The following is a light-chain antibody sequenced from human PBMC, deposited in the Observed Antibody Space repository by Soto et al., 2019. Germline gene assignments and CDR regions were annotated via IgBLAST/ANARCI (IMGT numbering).Light chain of an antibody. Sequence: EIVLTQSPGTLSLSPGEGATLSCRASQSVSSTYLAWYQQKPGQAPRLLIYGASSRATGIPDRFSGSGSGTDFTLTISRLEPEDFAMYYCQHYGSSLWTFGQGTKVEIK. CDR3: QHYGSSLWT. CDR1: QSVSSTY. J-gene: IGKJ1*01. V-gene: IGKV3-20*01. CDR2: GAS.